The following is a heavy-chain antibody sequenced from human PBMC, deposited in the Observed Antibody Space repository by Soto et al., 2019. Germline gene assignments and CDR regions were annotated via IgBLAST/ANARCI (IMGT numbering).Heavy chain of an antibody. CDR3: AREDGWKWELLPNVLYYYGMDV. CDR2: IIPIFGTA. D-gene: IGHD1-26*01. V-gene: IGHV1-69*01. CDR1: GGTFSSYA. J-gene: IGHJ6*02. Sequence: QVQLVQSGAEVKKPGSSVKVSCKASGGTFSSYAISWVRQAPGQGLEWMGGIIPIFGTANYAQKFQGRVTITADESTSTAYMELSSLRSEDTAVYYCAREDGWKWELLPNVLYYYGMDVWGQGTTVTVSS.